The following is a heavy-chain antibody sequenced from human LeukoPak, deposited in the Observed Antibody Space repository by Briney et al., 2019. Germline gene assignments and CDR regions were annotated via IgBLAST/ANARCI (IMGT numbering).Heavy chain of an antibody. Sequence: ASVKVSCKASGYTFTSYDINWVRQATGQGLEWMGWMNPNSGNTGYAQKFQGRVTMTRNTSISTAYMELSSLRSEDTAVYYCARDRVAVAAPDSWGQGTLVTVSS. J-gene: IGHJ4*02. D-gene: IGHD6-19*01. CDR2: MNPNSGNT. V-gene: IGHV1-8*01. CDR1: GYTFTSYD. CDR3: ARDRVAVAAPDS.